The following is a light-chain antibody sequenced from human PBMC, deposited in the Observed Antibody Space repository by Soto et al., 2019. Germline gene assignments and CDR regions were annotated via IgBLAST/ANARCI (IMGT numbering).Light chain of an antibody. CDR3: GSYAGSITHVV. J-gene: IGLJ2*01. V-gene: IGLV2-23*01. Sequence: QSVLTQPASVSGSPGQSITISCTGTSSDVGSYNLVSWYQQHPGKAPKLMIYEGSKRPSGVSNRFSGSKSGNSASLTISGLQAEDEADYYCGSYAGSITHVVFGGGTKLTVL. CDR1: SSDVGSYNL. CDR2: EGS.